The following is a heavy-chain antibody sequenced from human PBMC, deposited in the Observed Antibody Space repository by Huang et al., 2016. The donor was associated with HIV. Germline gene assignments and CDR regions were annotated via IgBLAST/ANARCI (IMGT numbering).Heavy chain of an antibody. CDR1: GGSISSSSYY. V-gene: IGHV4-39*01. D-gene: IGHD6-13*01. CDR2: IYYSGTT. Sequence: QLQLQESGPGLVKPSETLSLTCSVSGGSISSSSYYWGWIRQPPGQGLEWIGSIYYSGTTDYNPALKSLVTISVDTSKNQFSLKLSSVTAADTAVYYCAGQGRIVGIPAAPLRFDPWGQGTLVSVSS. J-gene: IGHJ5*02. CDR3: AGQGRIVGIPAAPLRFDP.